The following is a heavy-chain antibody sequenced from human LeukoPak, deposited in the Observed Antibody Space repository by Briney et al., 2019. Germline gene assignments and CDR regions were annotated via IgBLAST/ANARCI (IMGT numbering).Heavy chain of an antibody. Sequence: GRSLRLSCAASGFTFSSYAMHWVRQAPGKGLEWVAVISYDGSNKYYADSVKGRFTISRDNSKNTLYLQMNSLRAEDTAVYYCAKGQGSSWYEFDYWGQGTLVTVSS. D-gene: IGHD6-13*01. CDR3: AKGQGSSWYEFDY. CDR2: ISYDGSNK. CDR1: GFTFSSYA. V-gene: IGHV3-30*04. J-gene: IGHJ4*02.